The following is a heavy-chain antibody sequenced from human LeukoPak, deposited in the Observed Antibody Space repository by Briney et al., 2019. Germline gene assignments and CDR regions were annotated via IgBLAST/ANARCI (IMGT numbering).Heavy chain of an antibody. J-gene: IGHJ4*02. D-gene: IGHD4-17*01. CDR3: ARRQSDGDYASGYYFDY. V-gene: IGHV5-51*01. CDR2: IYPGDSDT. CDR1: GYSFTSYW. Sequence: LGESLKISCKGSGYSFTSYWIGWVRQMPGKGLEWMGIIYPGDSDTRYSPSLHGQVTISADKSISTAYLQWSSLKASDTAMYYCARRQSDGDYASGYYFDYWGQGTLVAVSS.